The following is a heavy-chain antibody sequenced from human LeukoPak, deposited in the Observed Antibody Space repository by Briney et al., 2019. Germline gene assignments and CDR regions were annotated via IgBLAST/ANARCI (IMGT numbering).Heavy chain of an antibody. D-gene: IGHD4-11*01. CDR2: IYYSGST. V-gene: IGHV4-59*07. CDR3: ASQTTVITNAFDI. J-gene: IGHJ3*02. Sequence: PSDTLSLTCTVSGGSINSYYWRWLRQPPGKGLEWFGYIYYSGSTNYNPSLKSRVTISVDSSKNQFSLKLSSVTAADTAVYYCASQTTVITNAFDIWGQGTMVTVSS. CDR1: GGSINSYY.